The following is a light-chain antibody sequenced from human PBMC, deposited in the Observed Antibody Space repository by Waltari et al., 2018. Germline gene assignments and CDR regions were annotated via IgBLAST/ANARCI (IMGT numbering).Light chain of an antibody. CDR1: SSNTGNNV. CDR2: YDD. V-gene: IGLV1-36*01. J-gene: IGLJ3*02. CDR3: AVWDDSLNAQL. Sequence: QSVVTQTPSVSAAPRQRVTISCSGSSSNTGNNVLNWYQHFPGKAPKLLIYYDDVLSAGVSDRFSGSRSGTSASLAISGLQSEDEADYYCAVWDDSLNAQLFGGGTKVTVL.